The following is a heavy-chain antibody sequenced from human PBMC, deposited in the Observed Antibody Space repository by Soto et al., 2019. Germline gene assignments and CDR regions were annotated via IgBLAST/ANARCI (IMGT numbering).Heavy chain of an antibody. CDR2: IYPDDSYT. Sequence: GESLNISCKGSGYNFNTYWIVWVRQMPGKGLEWMALIYPDDSYTRYSPSFQGQVTISADKSLSTAYLQWSGLKASDTAMYYCARRAPDIDSATYQLDFWGQGTLVTVS. V-gene: IGHV5-51*01. CDR3: ARRAPDIDSATYQLDF. CDR1: GYNFNTYW. D-gene: IGHD1-26*01. J-gene: IGHJ4*02.